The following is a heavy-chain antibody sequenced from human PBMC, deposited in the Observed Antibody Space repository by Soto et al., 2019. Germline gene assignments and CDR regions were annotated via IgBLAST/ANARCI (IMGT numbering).Heavy chain of an antibody. CDR1: GYTFSGYA. CDR2: ISAYNDNT. Sequence: QVQLVQSGAEVKKPGASVKVSCKPSGYTFSGYAISWVRQAPGQGLEWMGWISAYNDNTNYVQKLQGRVTMTTDTXTSTAYMELRSLRSDDTAVYYCARGTGGNWAAFDIWGQGTMVTVSS. J-gene: IGHJ3*02. V-gene: IGHV1-18*01. CDR3: ARGTGGNWAAFDI. D-gene: IGHD2-15*01.